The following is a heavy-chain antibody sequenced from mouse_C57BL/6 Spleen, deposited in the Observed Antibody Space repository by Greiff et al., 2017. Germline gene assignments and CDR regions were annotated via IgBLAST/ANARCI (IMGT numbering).Heavy chain of an antibody. CDR2: IDPSDSYT. CDR1: GYTFTSYW. D-gene: IGHD1-1*01. CDR3: ARDGSSYDWYFDV. J-gene: IGHJ1*03. V-gene: IGHV1-59*01. Sequence: QVQLQQPGAELVRPGTSVKLSCKASGYTFTSYWMPWVKQRPGQGLEWIGVIDPSDSYTNYNQKFKGKATLTVDTSSSTAYMQLSSLTSEDSAVYYCARDGSSYDWYFDVWGTGTTVTVSS.